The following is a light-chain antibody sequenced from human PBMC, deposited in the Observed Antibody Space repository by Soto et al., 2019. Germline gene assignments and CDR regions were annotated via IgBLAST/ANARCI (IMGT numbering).Light chain of an antibody. V-gene: IGKV1-33*01. CDR2: DAS. CDR3: HHYDDVHT. CDR1: QDISQF. Sequence: DIQMTQSPTSLSASVGDRVTITCQASQDISQFLNWYQQKPGKAPKLLIYDASNLETGVPPRFSGSGSGTDFTFTISSLQPEDIATYYCHHYDDVHTFGPGTKVD. J-gene: IGKJ3*01.